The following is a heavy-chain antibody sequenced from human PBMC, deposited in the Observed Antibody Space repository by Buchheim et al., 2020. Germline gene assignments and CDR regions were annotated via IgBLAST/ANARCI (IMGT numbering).Heavy chain of an antibody. Sequence: QLQLQESGSGLVKPSQTLSLTCAVSGGSISSGGYSWSWIRQPPGKGLEWIGYIYHSGSTYYNPSLKRSITISVDRSKNQFSLKLSSVTAADTAVYYCARAGYYDSSGYYDYWGQGTL. J-gene: IGHJ4*02. CDR3: ARAGYYDSSGYYDY. CDR2: IYHSGST. D-gene: IGHD3-22*01. CDR1: GGSISSGGYS. V-gene: IGHV4-30-2*01.